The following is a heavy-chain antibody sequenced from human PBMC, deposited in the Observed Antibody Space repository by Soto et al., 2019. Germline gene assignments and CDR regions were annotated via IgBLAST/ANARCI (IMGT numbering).Heavy chain of an antibody. CDR2: ISSSGSTI. V-gene: IGHV3-48*03. CDR3: ARGVATIKHNWFEP. Sequence: GGSLRLSCASSVFTSSSYEMNCVRHSPGKWLEWVSYISSSGSTIYYADSVKGRFTISRDNAKNSLYLQMNSLRAEDTAVYYCARGVATIKHNWFEPWGQGTLVNVSS. D-gene: IGHD5-12*01. J-gene: IGHJ5*02. CDR1: VFTSSSYE.